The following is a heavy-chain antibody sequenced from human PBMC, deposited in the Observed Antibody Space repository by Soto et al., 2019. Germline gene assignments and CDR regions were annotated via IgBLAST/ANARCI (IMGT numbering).Heavy chain of an antibody. V-gene: IGHV4-61*01. CDR2: VYHTGRT. CDR3: ATSPSIYDYVWGSYRFLFDY. J-gene: IGHJ4*02. CDR1: GGSFKSGSYS. D-gene: IGHD3-16*02. Sequence: SETLSLTCTVSGGSFKSGSYSWSWIRQPPGKGLEWIGYVYHTGRTSYNPSLKSRVSISMDTSKNQFSLNLDSVTAADTAVYFCATSPSIYDYVWGSYRFLFDYWGQGTLVTVSS.